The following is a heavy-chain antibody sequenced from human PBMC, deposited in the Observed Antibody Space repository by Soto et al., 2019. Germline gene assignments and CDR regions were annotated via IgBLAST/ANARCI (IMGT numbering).Heavy chain of an antibody. Sequence: QVQLQESGPGLVKPSETLSLTCTVSGGSISSYYWSWIRQPPGKGLEWIGYIYYSGSTNYNPSLKSRVTISVDTSKNQFSLKLSSVTAADTAVYYCASRYGSGGYYYGMDVWGQGTTVTVSS. J-gene: IGHJ6*02. D-gene: IGHD3-10*01. CDR3: ASRYGSGGYYYGMDV. V-gene: IGHV4-59*01. CDR1: GGSISSYY. CDR2: IYYSGST.